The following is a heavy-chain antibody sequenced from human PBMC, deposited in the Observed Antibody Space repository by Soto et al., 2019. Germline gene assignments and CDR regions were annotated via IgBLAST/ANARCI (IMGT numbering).Heavy chain of an antibody. J-gene: IGHJ4*02. Sequence: PSETLSLTCTVSGGSISSGGFYWSWIRQHPGKGLEWIGYMFYSGSTYYNPSLKSRVTISVDTSENQFSLKLRSVTAADTAVYYCASIASNGYDYWGQGTLVTVS. CDR1: GGSISSGGFY. V-gene: IGHV4-31*03. CDR3: ASIASNGYDY. CDR2: MFYSGST. D-gene: IGHD5-12*01.